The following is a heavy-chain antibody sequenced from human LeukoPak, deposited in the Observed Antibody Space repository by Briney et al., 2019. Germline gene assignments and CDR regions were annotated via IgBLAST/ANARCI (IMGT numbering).Heavy chain of an antibody. V-gene: IGHV3-23*01. CDR3: AKGGAGYCSSTSCLYYFDY. J-gene: IGHJ4*02. CDR2: ISSNYNST. D-gene: IGHD2-2*01. Sequence: PGGSLRLSCAASGFTFSTYAMNWVRQAPGKGLEWVSTISSNYNSTYYADSVKGRFTISRDNFKNTLLLQMHSLRAEDTAVYYCAKGGAGYCSSTSCLYYFDYWGQGTLVTVST. CDR1: GFTFSTYA.